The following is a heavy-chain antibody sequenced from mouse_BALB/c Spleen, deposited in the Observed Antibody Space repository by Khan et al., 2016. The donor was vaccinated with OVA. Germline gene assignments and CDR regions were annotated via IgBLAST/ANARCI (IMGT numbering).Heavy chain of an antibody. CDR3: ARGRYRYPFAY. D-gene: IGHD2-14*01. CDR1: GYSITSDYA. Sequence: EVQLQESGPGLVKPSQSLSLTCTVTGYSITSDYAWNWIRQFPGNKLEWMGYISYSGSTSYNPSLKSRISITRDTSKNQFFLQLNSVTTEDTATYDCARGRYRYPFAYWGQGTLVTVSA. J-gene: IGHJ3*01. CDR2: ISYSGST. V-gene: IGHV3-2*02.